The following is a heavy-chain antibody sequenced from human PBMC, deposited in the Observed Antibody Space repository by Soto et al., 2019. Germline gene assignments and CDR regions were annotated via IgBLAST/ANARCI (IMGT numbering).Heavy chain of an antibody. J-gene: IGHJ5*02. CDR2: IYYSGST. CDR3: ARGRNWFDP. Sequence: WCWIRQPPGKGLEWIGSIYYSGSTYYNPSLKSRVTISVDTSKNQFSLKLSSVTAADTAVYYCARGRNWFDPWGQGTLVTVSS. V-gene: IGHV4-39*01.